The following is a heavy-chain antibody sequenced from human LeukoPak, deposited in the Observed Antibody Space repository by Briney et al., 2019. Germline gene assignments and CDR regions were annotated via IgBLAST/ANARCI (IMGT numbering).Heavy chain of an antibody. CDR1: GGSISSYY. CDR2: IYYSGST. CDR3: AREIVAVAGSYWYFDL. J-gene: IGHJ2*01. V-gene: IGHV4-59*01. D-gene: IGHD6-19*01. Sequence: SETLSLTCTVSGGSISSYYWSWIRQPPGKGLEWIGYIYYSGSTNYNPSLKSRVTISVDTSKNQFSLKLSSVTAADTAVYYCAREIVAVAGSYWYFDLWGRGTLVTVSS.